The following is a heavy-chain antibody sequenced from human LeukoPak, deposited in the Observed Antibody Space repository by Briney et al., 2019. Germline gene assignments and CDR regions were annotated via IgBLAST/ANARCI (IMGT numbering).Heavy chain of an antibody. CDR1: GFTFSSYS. Sequence: PGGSLRLSCAASGFTFSSYSMNWVRQAPGKGLEWVSSISSSSSYIYYADSVKGRFTISRDNAKNSLYLQMNSLRPEDAAVYYCARVATFGVVIGFDYWGQGTLVTVSS. D-gene: IGHD3-3*01. J-gene: IGHJ4*02. CDR3: ARVATFGVVIGFDY. CDR2: ISSSSSYI. V-gene: IGHV3-21*01.